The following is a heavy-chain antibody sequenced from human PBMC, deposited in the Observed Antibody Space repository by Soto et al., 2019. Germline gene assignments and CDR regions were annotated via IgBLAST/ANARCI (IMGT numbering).Heavy chain of an antibody. J-gene: IGHJ4*02. V-gene: IGHV1-18*01. CDR2: ISAYNGNT. Sequence: VSVKVSCKASGYTFTSYGISWVRQAPGQGLEWMGWISAYNGNTNYAQKLQGRVTMTTDTSTSTAYMELRSLRSDDTAVYYCARDGRTSGRRTLAFDYWGQGTLVTVSS. CDR3: ARDGRTSGRRTLAFDY. D-gene: IGHD3-3*01. CDR1: GYTFTSYG.